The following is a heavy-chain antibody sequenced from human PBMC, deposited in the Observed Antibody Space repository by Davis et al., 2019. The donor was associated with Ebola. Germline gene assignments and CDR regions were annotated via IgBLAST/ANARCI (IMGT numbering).Heavy chain of an antibody. Sequence: GRSLRPSCPPPGSALRNYVMSWFRQPPGMRPEWVSFTSGCATTVSYADSVRGRFTISRDNAKNSLYLQNHSLRDDDTDVYYCAKTVGWLQQTGEEYFQNWGKGTLVTVSS. V-gene: IGHV3-11*01. D-gene: IGHD5-24*01. J-gene: IGHJ1*01. CDR2: TSGCATTV. CDR3: AKTVGWLQQTGEEYFQN. CDR1: GSALRNYV.